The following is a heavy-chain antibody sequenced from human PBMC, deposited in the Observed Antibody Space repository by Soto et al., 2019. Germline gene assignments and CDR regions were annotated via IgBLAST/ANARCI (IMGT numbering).Heavy chain of an antibody. Sequence: SVKVSFKASGSTFSSYTISWGRQAPGQGLEWMGRIIPILGIANYAQKFQGRVTITADKSTSTAYMELSSLRSEDTAVYYCARDNEDIVVVVAANAEYFQHWGQGTLVTVS. CDR2: IIPILGIA. CDR3: ARDNEDIVVVVAANAEYFQH. D-gene: IGHD2-15*01. CDR1: GSTFSSYT. J-gene: IGHJ1*01. V-gene: IGHV1-69*04.